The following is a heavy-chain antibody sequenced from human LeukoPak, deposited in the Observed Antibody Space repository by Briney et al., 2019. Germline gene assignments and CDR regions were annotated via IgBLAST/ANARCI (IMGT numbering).Heavy chain of an antibody. CDR3: ASASCAFDM. CDR2: IWSDSSHK. V-gene: IGHV3-33*01. Sequence: PGGSPRLSCAASGFAFSSYGMHWIRQPPGKGLEWVAVIWSDSSHKYYLDSMKGRCTISRDNSKNMVYLQMNSLRVEDTAVYYCASASCAFDMWGQGTLVTVSS. CDR1: GFAFSSYG. J-gene: IGHJ3*02.